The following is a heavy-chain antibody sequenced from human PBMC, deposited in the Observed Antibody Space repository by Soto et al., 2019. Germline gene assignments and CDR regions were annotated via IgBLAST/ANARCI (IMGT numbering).Heavy chain of an antibody. D-gene: IGHD2-15*01. CDR1: GYTFTNYA. J-gene: IGHJ4*02. CDR3: ARGPGGPDGPGDY. V-gene: IGHV1-3*01. CDR2: INAGNGNT. Sequence: QVQLVQSGAEVKKPGASVKVSCKASGYTFTNYAMHWVRQAPGQRLEWMGWINAGNGNTKYSQKCQGRITITRDTSASTAYTDLSSLRSEDTAVYCCARGPGGPDGPGDYWGQGTVVTVSS.